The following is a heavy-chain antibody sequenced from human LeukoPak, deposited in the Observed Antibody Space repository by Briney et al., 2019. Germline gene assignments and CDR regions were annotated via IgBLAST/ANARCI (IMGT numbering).Heavy chain of an antibody. V-gene: IGHV3-48*02. J-gene: IGHJ4*02. Sequence: GGSLRLSCAASGFTSSIYSMNWVRQAPGKGLEWVSYISSSSTIYYADSVKGRFTISRDNAKNSLYLQMNSLRDDDTAVYYCARAAPSGYWGQGTLVTVSS. CDR3: ARAAPSGY. CDR2: ISSSSTI. D-gene: IGHD3-10*01. CDR1: GFTSSIYS.